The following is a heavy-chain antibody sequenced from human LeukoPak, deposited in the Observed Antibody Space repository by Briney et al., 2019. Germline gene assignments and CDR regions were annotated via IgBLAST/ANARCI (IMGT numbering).Heavy chain of an antibody. CDR3: ARSSTAAARYYYGMDV. D-gene: IGHD6-13*01. V-gene: IGHV4-4*07. CDR1: GGSISSYY. Sequence: LETLSLTCTVSGGSISSYYWSWIRQPAGKGLEWIGRIYTSGSTNYNPSLKSRVTMSVDTSKNQFSLKLSSVTAADTAVYYCARSSTAAARYYYGMDVWGQGTTVTVSS. CDR2: IYTSGST. J-gene: IGHJ6*02.